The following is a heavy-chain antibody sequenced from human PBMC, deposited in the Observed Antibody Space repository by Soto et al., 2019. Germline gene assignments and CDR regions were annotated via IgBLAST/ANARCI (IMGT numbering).Heavy chain of an antibody. CDR1: GYVFTSYA. CDR3: AREAWLQKSGGYHFDY. Sequence: ASVNVSCKASGYVFTSYAIHWVRQAPGQSLEWMGWLNAANGDTKYSEKFQDRLTITRDTSATIAYMELGSLRSEDTAVYYCAREAWLQKSGGYHFDYWGRG. CDR2: LNAANGDT. V-gene: IGHV1-3*01. J-gene: IGHJ4*02. D-gene: IGHD6-25*01.